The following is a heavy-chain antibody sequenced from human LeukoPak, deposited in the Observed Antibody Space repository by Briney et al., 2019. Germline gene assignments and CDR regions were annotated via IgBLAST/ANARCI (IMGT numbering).Heavy chain of an antibody. D-gene: IGHD3-22*01. Sequence: GGSLRLSCAASGFTFSRYSMNWVRQAPGKGLEWVSYISSSSRSIHDADSVKGRFTISRDNAKNSLYLHMNSLRAEDTAVYYCARDYFSGYTYDAFDIWGQGTMVTVSS. CDR3: ARDYFSGYTYDAFDI. CDR2: ISSSSRSI. CDR1: GFTFSRYS. V-gene: IGHV3-48*01. J-gene: IGHJ3*02.